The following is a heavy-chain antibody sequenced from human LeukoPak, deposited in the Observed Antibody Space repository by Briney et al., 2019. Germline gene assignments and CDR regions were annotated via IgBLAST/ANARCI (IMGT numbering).Heavy chain of an antibody. CDR2: VSYSGGT. V-gene: IGHV4-59*01. Sequence: SETLSLTCTVSGGPISTYYWSWIRQPPGKRLEWIGYVSYSGGTNYNPSLKRRVTISVDTSKNQFSLKLTSVTAADTALYYCARADDRSGYFGGRFDSWGQGTLVTVSS. CDR3: ARADDRSGYFGGRFDS. D-gene: IGHD3-22*01. CDR1: GGPISTYY. J-gene: IGHJ5*01.